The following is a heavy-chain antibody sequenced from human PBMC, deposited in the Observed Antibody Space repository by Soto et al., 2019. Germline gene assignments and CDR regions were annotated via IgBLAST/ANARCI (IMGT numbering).Heavy chain of an antibody. D-gene: IGHD6-13*01. J-gene: IGHJ5*02. Sequence: GASVKVSCKASGGTFSSYAISWVRQAPGQGREWMGGIIPIFGAANYAQKFQGRVTITADESTSTAYMELSSLRSEDTAVYYCARVGTSIAAATVPWWFDPWGQGTLVTVSS. CDR1: GGTFSSYA. V-gene: IGHV1-69*13. CDR3: ARVGTSIAAATVPWWFDP. CDR2: IIPIFGAA.